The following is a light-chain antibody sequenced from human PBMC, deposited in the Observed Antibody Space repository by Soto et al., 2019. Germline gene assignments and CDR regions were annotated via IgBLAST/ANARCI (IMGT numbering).Light chain of an antibody. J-gene: IGKJ5*01. CDR1: QSVNSN. CDR2: GIS. V-gene: IGKV3-15*01. Sequence: EMVMTQSPAILSVSPGESATLSCRASQSVNSNYLAWYQQHPGQPPRLLIYGISTRATGIPARFSGSGSGTEFSLTISRLQYEDFAVYYCQQYKSWPPITFGKGKRREIK. CDR3: QQYKSWPPIT.